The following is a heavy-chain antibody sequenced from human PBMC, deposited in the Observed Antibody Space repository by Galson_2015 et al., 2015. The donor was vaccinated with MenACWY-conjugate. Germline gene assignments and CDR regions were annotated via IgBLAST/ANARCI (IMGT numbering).Heavy chain of an antibody. J-gene: IGHJ3*01. CDR1: GFTFNNYA. CDR3: VKGRSPSGHSGSWFSGADAFDS. D-gene: IGHD6-13*01. V-gene: IGHV3-23*01. Sequence: LRLSCAASGFTFNNYAMSWVRQAPGKGLEWVAAIGTGGSSTYYADSVRGRFTISRDNSKNTLSLQMNSLRVEDTAMYYCVKGRSPSGHSGSWFSGADAFDSWGRGTVVTVSS. CDR2: IGTGGSST.